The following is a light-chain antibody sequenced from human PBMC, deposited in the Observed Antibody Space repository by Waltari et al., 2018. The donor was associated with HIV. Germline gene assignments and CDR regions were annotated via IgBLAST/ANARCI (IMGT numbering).Light chain of an antibody. J-gene: IGKJ2*01. Sequence: EIVLTQSPGTLSLSPGDRATLSCRASQSISSSYLVWYQQKPGQAPRLLMSGSSNRATGIPDRFGGSGSGTEFTLTISRLEPEDFAVYYCQQYGGSPLYTFGQGTKLEIK. CDR1: QSISSSY. CDR3: QQYGGSPLYT. CDR2: GSS. V-gene: IGKV3-20*01.